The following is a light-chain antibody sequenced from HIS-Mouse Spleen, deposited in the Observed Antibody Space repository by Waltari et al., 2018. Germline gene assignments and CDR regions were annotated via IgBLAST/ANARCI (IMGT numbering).Light chain of an antibody. CDR3: CSYAGSSTLV. V-gene: IGLV2-23*01. J-gene: IGLJ3*02. CDR2: EGS. CDR1: SRDVGSYNL. Sequence: QSALTQPASVSGSPGQSITISCTGTSRDVGSYNLVSWYQQHPGKAPKLMIYEGSKRPSGASNRFSGSKSGNTASLTISGLQAEDEADYYCCSYAGSSTLVFGGGTKLTVL.